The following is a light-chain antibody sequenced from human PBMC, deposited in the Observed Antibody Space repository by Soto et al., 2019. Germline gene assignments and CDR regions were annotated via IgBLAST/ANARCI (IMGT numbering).Light chain of an antibody. V-gene: IGLV2-23*01. J-gene: IGLJ2*01. CDR1: SSDVGSYNL. CDR2: EGS. Sequence: QSVLTQPASVSGSPGQSITISCTGTSSDVGSYNLVSWYLQHPGKAPKLMIYEGSKRPSGVSNRFSGSKSGNTASLTISGLQAEDEADYYCCSYAGSSTPYVVFGGGTKLTVL. CDR3: CSYAGSSTPYVV.